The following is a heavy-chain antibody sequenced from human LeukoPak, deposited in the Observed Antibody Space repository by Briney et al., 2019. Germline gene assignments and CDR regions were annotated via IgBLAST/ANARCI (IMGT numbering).Heavy chain of an antibody. V-gene: IGHV3-30*02. J-gene: IGHJ4*02. CDR1: GFTFSNYG. CDR3: AKDYDFWSGSYGLDY. CDR2: IRYDGSNK. D-gene: IGHD3-3*01. Sequence: GGSLRLSCAASGFTFSNYGMHWVRQAPGKGLEWVAFIRYDGSNKYYADSVKGRFTISRDNSKNTLCLQMNSLRAEDTAVYYCAKDYDFWSGSYGLDYWGQGTLVTVSS.